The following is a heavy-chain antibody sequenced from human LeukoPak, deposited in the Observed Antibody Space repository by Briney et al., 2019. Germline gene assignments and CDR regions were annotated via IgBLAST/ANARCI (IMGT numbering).Heavy chain of an antibody. D-gene: IGHD6-13*01. CDR3: ARDPGPGIAAAGTVLGYFDY. J-gene: IGHJ4*02. CDR2: IIPIFGTA. V-gene: IGHV1-69*05. Sequence: SVKVSCKGSGGTFSSYAISWVRQAPGQGLERMGGIIPIFGTANYAQKFQGRVTITTDESTSTAYMELSSLRSEDTAVYYCARDPGPGIAAAGTVLGYFDYWGQGTLVTVSS. CDR1: GGTFSSYA.